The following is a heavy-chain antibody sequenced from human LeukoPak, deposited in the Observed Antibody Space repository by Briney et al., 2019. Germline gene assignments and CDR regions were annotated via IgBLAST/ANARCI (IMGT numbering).Heavy chain of an antibody. CDR3: AREDHAGLDI. CDR1: GGAMTRNY. V-gene: IGHV4-59*01. Sequence: NTSETLSLTCAVSGGAMTRNYLNWIRQFPGKGLEWIGYIDYTGGTNYNPSLKSRVIISGDTSKTEISLKMSTVTAADTAVYYCAREDHAGLDIWGQGTMVTVSS. J-gene: IGHJ3*02. CDR2: IDYTGGT.